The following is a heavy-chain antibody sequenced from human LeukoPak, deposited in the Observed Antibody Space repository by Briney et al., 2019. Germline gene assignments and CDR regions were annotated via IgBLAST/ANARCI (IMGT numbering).Heavy chain of an antibody. CDR3: ARAYDSSGYFDY. D-gene: IGHD3-22*01. CDR1: GGSISSGGYY. CDR2: IYYSGST. J-gene: IGHJ4*02. Sequence: PSQTLSLTCTLSGGSISSGGYYWSWIRQHPGKGLEWIGYIYYSGSTYYNPSLKIRVTISVETSKNQFSLKLSSVTAADSAVYYCARAYDSSGYFDYWGLGTLVTVSS. V-gene: IGHV4-31*03.